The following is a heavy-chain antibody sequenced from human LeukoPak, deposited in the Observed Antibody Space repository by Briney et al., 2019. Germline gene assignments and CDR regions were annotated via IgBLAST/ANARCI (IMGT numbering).Heavy chain of an antibody. D-gene: IGHD3-10*01. Sequence: SVKVSCRASGGTFSSYAISWVRQAPGQGLEWMGGIIPIFGTANYAQKFQGRVTITADESTSTAYMELSSLRSEDTAVYYCARSMVPNSYYYYGMDVWGKGTTVTVSS. J-gene: IGHJ6*04. V-gene: IGHV1-69*01. CDR1: GGTFSSYA. CDR3: ARSMVPNSYYYYGMDV. CDR2: IIPIFGTA.